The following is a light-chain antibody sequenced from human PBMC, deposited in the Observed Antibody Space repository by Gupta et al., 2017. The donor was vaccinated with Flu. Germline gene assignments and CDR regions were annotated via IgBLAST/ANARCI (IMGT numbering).Light chain of an antibody. CDR2: GAS. Sequence: DIQMTQSPSSLSASVGDRVTITCRASQDINNYLAWFQQKPGKAPKSLIYGASILHSGVPSKFSGSGSGTHFTLTINSLQPEDFAIYYCQQDDTYPWTFGQGTTVET. CDR3: QQDDTYPWT. J-gene: IGKJ1*01. V-gene: IGKV1-16*02. CDR1: QDINNY.